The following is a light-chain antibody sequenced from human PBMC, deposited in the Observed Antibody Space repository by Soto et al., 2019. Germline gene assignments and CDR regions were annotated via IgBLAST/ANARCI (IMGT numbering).Light chain of an antibody. J-gene: IGKJ1*01. V-gene: IGKV3-20*01. Sequence: EIVLTQSPGTLSLSPGERATLSCRASQSVSSSYLAWYQQKPGQAPRLLIYGASSRATGIPDRFSGSGSGTEFTLTISSLQSEDFAVYYCQYYGNSPLTFGQGTKV. CDR1: QSVSSSY. CDR3: QYYGNSPLT. CDR2: GAS.